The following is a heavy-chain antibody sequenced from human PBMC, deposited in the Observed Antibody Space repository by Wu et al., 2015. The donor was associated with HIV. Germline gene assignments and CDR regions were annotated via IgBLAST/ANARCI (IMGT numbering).Heavy chain of an antibody. J-gene: IGHJ4*02. Sequence: QVQLVQSGAEVRKPRVLSEGLLQGFWRHFSSYAISWVRQAPGQGLEWMGRIIPIFGTANYAQKFQGRVTITADESTSTAYMELSSLRSEDTAVYYCARDVGYYDSSGYYQRGFDYWGQGTLVTVSS. D-gene: IGHD3-22*01. V-gene: IGHV1-69*13. CDR2: IIPIFGTA. CDR1: RHFSSYA. CDR3: ARDVGYYDSSGYYQRGFDY.